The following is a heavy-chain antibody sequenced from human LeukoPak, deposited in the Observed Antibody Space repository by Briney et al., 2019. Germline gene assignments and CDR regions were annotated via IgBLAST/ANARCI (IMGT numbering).Heavy chain of an antibody. CDR2: IYDTGST. Sequence: SETLSLTCTVSGDSIRSNNYYWGWIRQPPGKGLEWIGSIYDTGSTFYNPSLKSRVIVSVDTSKNQFSLKLSSVTAADTAVYYCQSRFLEWLLDYWGQGTLVTVSS. J-gene: IGHJ4*02. CDR1: GDSIRSNNYY. D-gene: IGHD3-3*01. V-gene: IGHV4-39*01. CDR3: QSRFLEWLLDY.